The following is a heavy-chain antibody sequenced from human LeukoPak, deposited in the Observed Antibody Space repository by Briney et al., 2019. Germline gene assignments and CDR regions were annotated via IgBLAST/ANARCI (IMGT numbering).Heavy chain of an antibody. CDR1: GFTFSSYA. Sequence: PGRSLRLSCAASGFTFSSYAMSWVSQAPGKGLEWVSAISGSGGSTYYADSVKGRFTISRDNSKNTLYLQMNSLRAEDTAVYYCAKEGPFMSVAVKYYFDYWGQGTLVTVSS. V-gene: IGHV3-23*01. CDR2: ISGSGGST. CDR3: AKEGPFMSVAVKYYFDY. J-gene: IGHJ4*02. D-gene: IGHD6-19*01.